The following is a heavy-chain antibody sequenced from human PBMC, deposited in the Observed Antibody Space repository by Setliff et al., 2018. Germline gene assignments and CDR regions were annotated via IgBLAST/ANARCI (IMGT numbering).Heavy chain of an antibody. V-gene: IGHV4-4*07. CDR2: IYTSGST. D-gene: IGHD3-3*01. CDR1: GGSISSYY. J-gene: IGHJ5*02. Sequence: PSETLSLTCTVSGGSISSYYWSWIRQPAGKGLEWIGRIYTSGSTNYNPSLKSRVTMSVDTSKNQFSLKLSSVTAADMAVYYCARSYYNFWSGYYRVNWFDPWGQGTLVTVSS. CDR3: ARSYYNFWSGYYRVNWFDP.